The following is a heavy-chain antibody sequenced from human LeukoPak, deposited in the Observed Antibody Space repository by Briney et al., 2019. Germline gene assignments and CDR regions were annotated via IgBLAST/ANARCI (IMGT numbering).Heavy chain of an antibody. Sequence: GGSLRLSCAASGFTFSSYSMNWVRQAPGKGLEWVSSISSSSSYIYYADSVKGRFTISRDNAKNSLYLQMNSLRAEDTAVYYCARDAASDSSGLDAFDIWGQGTMVTVSP. CDR1: GFTFSSYS. CDR3: ARDAASDSSGLDAFDI. V-gene: IGHV3-21*01. CDR2: ISSSSSYI. D-gene: IGHD3-22*01. J-gene: IGHJ3*02.